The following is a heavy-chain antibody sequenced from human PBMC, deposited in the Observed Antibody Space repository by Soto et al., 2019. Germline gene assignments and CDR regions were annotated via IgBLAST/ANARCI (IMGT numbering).Heavy chain of an antibody. CDR3: AKPRYSYGPGYFQH. V-gene: IGHV3-30*18. CDR1: GFTFSSYG. CDR2: ISYDGSNK. D-gene: IGHD5-18*01. Sequence: QVQLVESGGGVVQPGRSLRLSCAASGFTFSSYGMHWVRQAPGKGLEWVAVISYDGSNKYYADSVKGRFTISRDNSKNTLYLQMNSLRAEDTAVYYCAKPRYSYGPGYFQHWGQGTLVTVSS. J-gene: IGHJ1*01.